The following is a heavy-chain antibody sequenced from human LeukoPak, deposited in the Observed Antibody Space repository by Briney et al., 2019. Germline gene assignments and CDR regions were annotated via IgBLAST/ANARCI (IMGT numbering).Heavy chain of an antibody. Sequence: PSETLSLTCTVSGGSISSYYWSWIRQPPGKGLEWIGYIYYSGSTNYNPSLKSRVTISVDTSKNQFSLKLSSVTAADTAVYYCARALIPGIAAAGTEFDYWGRGTLVTVSS. D-gene: IGHD6-13*01. CDR2: IYYSGST. V-gene: IGHV4-59*01. CDR1: GGSISSYY. J-gene: IGHJ4*02. CDR3: ARALIPGIAAAGTEFDY.